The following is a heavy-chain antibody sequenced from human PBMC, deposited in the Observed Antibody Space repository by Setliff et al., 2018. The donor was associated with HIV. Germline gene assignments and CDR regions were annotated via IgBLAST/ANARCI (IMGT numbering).Heavy chain of an antibody. CDR1: DYTFTNYG. J-gene: IGHJ3*02. V-gene: IGHV1-18*01. Sequence: ASVKVSCKTSDYTFTNYGIYWVRQAPGQGLEWMGWISNYNGNTNYAQKFHGRVTMTTDTSTRTAYMEMRGLTCDDTVVYYCARASGGNSVENGFDIWGQGTMVTVSS. CDR3: ARASGGNSVENGFDI. CDR2: ISNYNGNT. D-gene: IGHD1-26*01.